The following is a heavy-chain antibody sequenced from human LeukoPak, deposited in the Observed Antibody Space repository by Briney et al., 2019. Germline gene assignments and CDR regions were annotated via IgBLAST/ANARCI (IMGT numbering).Heavy chain of an antibody. Sequence: GGSLRLSCAASGFPFSSYEMNWVRQAPGKGLEWVSYISSSGSTVYYADSVKGRFTISRDNAKNSLYLQMNSLRAEDTAVYYCAELGITMIGGVWGKGTTVTISS. V-gene: IGHV3-48*03. CDR2: ISSSGSTV. J-gene: IGHJ6*04. D-gene: IGHD3-10*02. CDR3: AELGITMIGGV. CDR1: GFPFSSYE.